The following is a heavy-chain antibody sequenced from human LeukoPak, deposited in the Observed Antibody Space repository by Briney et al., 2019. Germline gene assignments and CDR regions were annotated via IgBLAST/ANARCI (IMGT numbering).Heavy chain of an antibody. CDR1: GYTFTTYG. J-gene: IGHJ4*02. D-gene: IGHD3-16*01. CDR2: ISTDNGDT. V-gene: IGHV1-18*01. Sequence: ASVKVSCKSSGYTFTTYGITWVRQAPGQGLEWMGWISTDNGDTNYAQKLQGRVTMTTNTSTSTAYMGLRSLRSDDTAVYYCAREGLGELTLDCWGQGTLSPSPQ. CDR3: AREGLGELTLDC.